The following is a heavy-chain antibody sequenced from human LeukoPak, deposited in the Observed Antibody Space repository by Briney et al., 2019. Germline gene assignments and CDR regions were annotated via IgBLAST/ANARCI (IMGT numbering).Heavy chain of an antibody. J-gene: IGHJ6*03. Sequence: PGGSLRLSCAASGFTFSSYAMHWVRQAPGKGLEYVSAISSNGGSTYYANSVKGRFTISRDNSKNTLYLQMGSLRAEDMAVYYCARAGGRGSYYPNYYYYCMDVWGKGTTVTISS. CDR1: GFTFSSYA. V-gene: IGHV3-64*01. CDR2: ISSNGGST. CDR3: ARAGGRGSYYPNYYYYCMDV. D-gene: IGHD1-26*01.